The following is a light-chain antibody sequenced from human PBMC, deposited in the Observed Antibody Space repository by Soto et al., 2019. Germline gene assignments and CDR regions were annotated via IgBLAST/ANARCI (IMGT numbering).Light chain of an antibody. V-gene: IGKV1-27*01. CDR3: QKYNSAPLT. Sequence: DIQMTQSPSSLSASVGDRVTITCRASQGMSHYLAWYQQAPGKVPKLLIYAASTLQSGVPSRFSGSGSGTAFTLTISSLQPEDVATYYCQKYNSAPLTFGGGTKVEIK. J-gene: IGKJ4*01. CDR1: QGMSHY. CDR2: AAS.